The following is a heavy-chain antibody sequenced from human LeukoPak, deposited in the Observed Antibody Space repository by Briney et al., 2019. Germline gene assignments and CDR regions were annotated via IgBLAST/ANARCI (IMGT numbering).Heavy chain of an antibody. Sequence: PSETLSLTCAVYGGSFSGYYWSWIRQPPGKGLEWIGEINHSGSTNYNPSLKSRVTISVDTSRNQFSLKLSSVTAADTAVYYCARPDDSSGGFDYWGQGTLVTVSS. V-gene: IGHV4-34*01. CDR3: ARPDDSSGGFDY. CDR1: GGSFSGYY. CDR2: INHSGST. J-gene: IGHJ4*02. D-gene: IGHD6-19*01.